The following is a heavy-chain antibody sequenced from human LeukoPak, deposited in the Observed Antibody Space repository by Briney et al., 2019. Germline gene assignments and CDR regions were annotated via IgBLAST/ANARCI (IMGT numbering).Heavy chain of an antibody. CDR2: IYYSGST. V-gene: IGHV4-39*01. CDR1: GGSNSSSSYY. J-gene: IGHJ4*02. Sequence: SETLSLTCTVSGGSNSSSSYYWGWIRQPPGKVLEWIGSIYYSGSTYYNPSLKSRVTISVDTSKNQFSLKLSSVTAADTAVYYCARPYHEYSSSSPFDYWGQGTLVTVSS. CDR3: ARPYHEYSSSSPFDY. D-gene: IGHD6-6*01.